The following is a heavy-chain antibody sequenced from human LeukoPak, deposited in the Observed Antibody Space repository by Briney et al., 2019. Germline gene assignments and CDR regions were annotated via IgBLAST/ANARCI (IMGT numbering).Heavy chain of an antibody. CDR2: IYYSGST. CDR3: ARGRRDYETGYYYGMDV. CDR1: GGSISSYY. D-gene: IGHD4-17*01. J-gene: IGHJ6*02. V-gene: IGHV4-59*12. Sequence: PSETLSLTCTVSGGSISSYYWSWIRQPPGKGLEWIGYIYYSGSTNYNPSLKSRVTISVDTSKNQFSLKLSSVTAADTAVYYCARGRRDYETGYYYGMDVWGQGTTVTVSS.